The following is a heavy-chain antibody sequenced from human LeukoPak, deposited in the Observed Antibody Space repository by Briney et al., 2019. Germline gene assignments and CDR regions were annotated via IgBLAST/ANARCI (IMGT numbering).Heavy chain of an antibody. V-gene: IGHV3-21*01. CDR1: RFTFSSYS. J-gene: IGHJ4*02. D-gene: IGHD3-9*01. Sequence: GGSLRLSRAGSRFTFSSYSMNWVPEAPGKGLECVSSISSTSSYIYYADSVKGRFTISRNNAKNPLYLQMNSLRAEDTAVYYCARDWDDILTGQFNWGQGTLVTVSS. CDR3: ARDWDDILTGQFN. CDR2: ISSTSSYI.